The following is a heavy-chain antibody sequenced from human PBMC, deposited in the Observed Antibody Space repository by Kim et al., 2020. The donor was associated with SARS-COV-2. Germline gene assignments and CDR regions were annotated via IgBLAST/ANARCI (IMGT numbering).Heavy chain of an antibody. CDR2: IYYSGFT. V-gene: IGHV4-59*08. CDR3: ATYCSSTSCSRGYSGYEGFDY. D-gene: IGHD2-2*01. Sequence: SETLSLTCTVSGGSISSYYWSWIRQPPGKGLEWIGYIYYSGFTNYNPSLKSRVTISVDTSKNQFSLKLSSVTAADTAVYYCATYCSSTSCSRGYSGYEGFDYWGQGTLVTVSS. J-gene: IGHJ4*02. CDR1: GGSISSYY.